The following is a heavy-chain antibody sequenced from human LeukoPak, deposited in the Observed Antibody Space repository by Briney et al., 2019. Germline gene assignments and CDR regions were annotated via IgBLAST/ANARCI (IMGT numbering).Heavy chain of an antibody. V-gene: IGHV1-3*01. CDR2: INAGNGNT. J-gene: IGHJ4*02. CDR1: GYTFTSYA. CDR3: ARACVEWLLPNY. Sequence: ASVKVSCKASGYTFTSYAMHWVRQAPGQRLEWMGWINAGNGNTKYSQKFQGRVTITRDTSISTAYMELSRLRSDDTAVYYCARACVEWLLPNYWGQGTLVTVSS. D-gene: IGHD3-3*01.